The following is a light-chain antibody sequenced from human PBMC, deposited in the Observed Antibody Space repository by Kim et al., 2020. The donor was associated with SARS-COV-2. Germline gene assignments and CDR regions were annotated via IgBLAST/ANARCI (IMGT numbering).Light chain of an antibody. Sequence: PGRAPILVLYRDKERPWIPERFSGSRSGTTLTLTITGVQTEDEADYFCQSADISGTSWIFGGGTQLTVL. CDR2: RDK. V-gene: IGLV3-25*03. J-gene: IGLJ2*01. CDR3: QSADISGTSWI.